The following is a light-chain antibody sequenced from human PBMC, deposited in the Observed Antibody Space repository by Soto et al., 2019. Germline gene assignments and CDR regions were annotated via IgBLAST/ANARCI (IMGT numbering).Light chain of an antibody. CDR1: QSVNRY. J-gene: IGKJ4*01. V-gene: IGKV3-11*01. CDR3: HERNESPLT. Sequence: ELVVIQSPATLSVSVGERATXSCRASQSVNRYLAWYQQKGGQASRLLICDTSRGAAGKAARFGGGGSKTDLTLTNSRQEPEDFADYYCHERNESPLTFGGGTKLDI. CDR2: DTS.